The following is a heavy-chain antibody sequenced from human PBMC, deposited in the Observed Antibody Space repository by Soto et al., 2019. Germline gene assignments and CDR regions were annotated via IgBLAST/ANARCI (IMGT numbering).Heavy chain of an antibody. J-gene: IGHJ6*02. V-gene: IGHV3-21*01. CDR3: ARAGAVTAIPHYYYYHGMDV. CDR2: ISSSSSYI. D-gene: IGHD2-21*02. CDR1: GFTFSSYS. Sequence: GVSLRLSCAASGFTFSSYSMNWVRQAPGKGLEWVSSISSSSSYIYYADSVKGRFTISRDNAKNSLYLQMNSLRAEDTAVYYCARAGAVTAIPHYYYYHGMDVWGLGTTVTVSS.